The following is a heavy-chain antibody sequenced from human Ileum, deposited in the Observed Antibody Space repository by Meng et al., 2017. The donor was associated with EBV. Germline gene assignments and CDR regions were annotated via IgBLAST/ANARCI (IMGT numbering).Heavy chain of an antibody. J-gene: IGHJ4*02. CDR2: IYYSGST. CDR3: ARGPTTYFDY. V-gene: IGHV4-30-4*01. D-gene: IGHD4-17*01. CDR1: GGSISSGDYY. Sequence: QVQLQESGPGLVKPAQNTSLTCTVSGGSISSGDYYWGWIRQPPGKGLGWNGDIYYSGSTYYNPSLKSRVTISVDTSKNQLSLKLSSVTAADTAVYYCARGPTTYFDYWGQGTLVTVSS.